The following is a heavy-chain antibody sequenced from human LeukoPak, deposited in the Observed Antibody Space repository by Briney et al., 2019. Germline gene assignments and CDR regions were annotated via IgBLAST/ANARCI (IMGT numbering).Heavy chain of an antibody. D-gene: IGHD1-26*01. V-gene: IGHV3-23*01. Sequence: GGSLGLSFAASGFTFSSYAMSWVGRAPGKGREWVSGISGSGGSTYYADSVKGRFTISRDNSKNTLYLQMNSLRAEDTAVYYCAKPYSGSYRPYGMDVWGQGTTVTVSS. CDR2: ISGSGGST. CDR1: GFTFSSYA. CDR3: AKPYSGSYRPYGMDV. J-gene: IGHJ6*02.